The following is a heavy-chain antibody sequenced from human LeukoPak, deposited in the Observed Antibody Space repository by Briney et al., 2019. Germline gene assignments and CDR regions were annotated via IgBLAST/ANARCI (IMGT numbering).Heavy chain of an antibody. CDR3: ALYVVVPAAIQDWFDP. CDR2: IIPILGIA. J-gene: IGHJ5*02. D-gene: IGHD2-2*02. Sequence: SVKVSCKASGYTFTGYYMHWVRQAPGQGLEWMGRIIPILGIANYAQKFQGRVTMTEDTSTDTAYMELSSLRSEDTAVYYCALYVVVPAAIQDWFDPWGQGTLVTVSS. V-gene: IGHV1-69*02. CDR1: GYTFTGYY.